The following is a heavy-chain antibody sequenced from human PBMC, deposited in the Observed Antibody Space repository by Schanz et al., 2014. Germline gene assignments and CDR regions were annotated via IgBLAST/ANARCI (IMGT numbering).Heavy chain of an antibody. V-gene: IGHV3-48*01. CDR3: VSQTGSPNY. D-gene: IGHD6-13*01. CDR1: GFTFSSYD. CDR2: VSRSTPDI. Sequence: VQLVESGGGVVQPGRSLRLSCVASGFTFSSYDVFWVRQAPGKGLEWVSYVSRSTPDIYYADSVKGRFTMSRDNAKNSVFLQMNSLRAEDTAVYFCVSQTGSPNYWGQGTLVTVSS. J-gene: IGHJ4*02.